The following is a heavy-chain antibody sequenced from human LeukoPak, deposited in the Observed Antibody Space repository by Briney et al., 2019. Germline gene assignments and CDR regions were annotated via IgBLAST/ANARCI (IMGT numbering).Heavy chain of an antibody. J-gene: IGHJ4*02. D-gene: IGHD4-17*01. Sequence: SQTLSLTCAVSGGSISSGGYSWSWIRQPPGKGLEWIGYIYHSGSTYYNPSLKSRVTISVDRSKNQFSLKLSSVTAADTAVYYCARVTRTTVTTSFDYWGQGTLVTVSS. CDR2: IYHSGST. CDR3: ARVTRTTVTTSFDY. CDR1: GGSISSGGYS. V-gene: IGHV4-30-2*01.